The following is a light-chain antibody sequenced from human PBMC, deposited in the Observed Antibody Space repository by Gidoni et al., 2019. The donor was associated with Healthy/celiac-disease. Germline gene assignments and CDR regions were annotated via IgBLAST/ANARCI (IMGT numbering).Light chain of an antibody. V-gene: IGKV1-33*01. CDR3: QQYDNLLT. J-gene: IGKJ4*01. Sequence: DIQMTQSPSSLSASVGDRVTITCQASQDSSNYLYWYQQKPGKTPKLLIYDASNLETGVPSRCSGSGSGTDFTISISSLQPEDIATYYCQQYDNLLTFGGGTKVEIK. CDR2: DAS. CDR1: QDSSNY.